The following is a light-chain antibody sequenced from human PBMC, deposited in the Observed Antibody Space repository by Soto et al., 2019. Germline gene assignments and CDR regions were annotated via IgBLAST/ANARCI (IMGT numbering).Light chain of an antibody. CDR3: QHYSTYPYI. J-gene: IGKJ2*01. CDR2: DAS. Sequence: DIQMSQSPSTLSASVGDRVTITCRASQSISNSLAWYQQKPGKAPKLLINDASSLERGVPSRFSGSGSGTEFTLTISSLQPDDFATYYCQHYSTYPYIFGQGTKV. V-gene: IGKV1-5*01. CDR1: QSISNS.